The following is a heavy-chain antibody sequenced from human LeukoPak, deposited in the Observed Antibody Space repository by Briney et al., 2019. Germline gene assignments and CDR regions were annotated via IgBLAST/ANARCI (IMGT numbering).Heavy chain of an antibody. V-gene: IGHV1-18*01. J-gene: IGHJ4*02. CDR2: ISAYNGNT. CDR1: GYTFTSYG. Sequence: ASVKVSCKASGYTFTSYGISWVRQAPGQGLEWMGWISAYNGNTNYAQKLQGRVTMTTDTSTSTAYMELRGLRSDDTAVYYCARVFTIVVVPAALVYFDYWGQGTLVTVSS. D-gene: IGHD2-2*01. CDR3: ARVFTIVVVPAALVYFDY.